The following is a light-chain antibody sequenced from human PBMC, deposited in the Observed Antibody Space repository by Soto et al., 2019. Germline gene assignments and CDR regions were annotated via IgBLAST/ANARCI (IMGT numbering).Light chain of an antibody. Sequence: EIVLTQSPVTLSLSPGERATLSCRASQSFGSYLAWYQQKPGQAPRLLIYGTASRATGVPDRFSGSGSGTDFTLTISRLEPEDFAVYFCQQYGSSPRTFGQGTKVDIK. CDR2: GTA. CDR3: QQYGSSPRT. CDR1: QSFGSY. J-gene: IGKJ1*01. V-gene: IGKV3-20*01.